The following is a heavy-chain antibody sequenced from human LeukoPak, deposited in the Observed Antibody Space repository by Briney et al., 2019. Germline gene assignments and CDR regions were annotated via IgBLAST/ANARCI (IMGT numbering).Heavy chain of an antibody. D-gene: IGHD3-9*01. CDR1: GFTFSYHS. CDR2: ISSSSSYI. Sequence: GGSLRLSCAASGFTFSYHSMNWVRQAPGKGLEWVSSISSSSSYIYYADSVKGRFTISRDNAKNSLYLQMNSLRVEDTAVYYCARDESDYDVLTSSMEYYYYGMDVWGQGTTVTVSS. J-gene: IGHJ6*02. CDR3: ARDESDYDVLTSSMEYYYYGMDV. V-gene: IGHV3-21*01.